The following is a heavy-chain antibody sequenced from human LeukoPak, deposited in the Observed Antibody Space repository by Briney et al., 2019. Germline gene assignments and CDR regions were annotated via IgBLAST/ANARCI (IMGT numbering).Heavy chain of an antibody. Sequence: EASVKVSCKASGYTFNTYGISWVRQAPGQGLEWMGWISAYNGNANYAQNLQGRVTLTTDTSTSTAYMELRSMRSDDTALYYCARKSDYYDSTAYLGQAFDLWGQGTMVTVSS. D-gene: IGHD3-22*01. CDR2: ISAYNGNA. V-gene: IGHV1-18*01. CDR1: GYTFNTYG. J-gene: IGHJ3*01. CDR3: ARKSDYYDSTAYLGQAFDL.